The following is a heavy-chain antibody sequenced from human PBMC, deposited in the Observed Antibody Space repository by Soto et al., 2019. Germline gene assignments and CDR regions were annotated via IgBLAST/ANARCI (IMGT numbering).Heavy chain of an antibody. CDR1: GFSFSDYF. J-gene: IGHJ6*02. CDR3: VRVFYGYYYYGMDV. Sequence: GASVKVSCKASGFSFSDYFMHWVRQAPGQGLEWMGIINPSGDRTDYAQKFQGRVTITRDTSTSTVYMDLSSLRYEDTAVYYCVRVFYGYYYYGMDVWGQGTTVTVSS. CDR2: INPSGDRT. V-gene: IGHV1-46*01. D-gene: IGHD3-10*01.